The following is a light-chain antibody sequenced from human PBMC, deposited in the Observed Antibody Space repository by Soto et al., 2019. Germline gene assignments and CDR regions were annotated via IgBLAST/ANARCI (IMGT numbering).Light chain of an antibody. CDR3: QQDGSSPKT. CDR1: QSVSSSY. CDR2: AAS. V-gene: IGKV3-20*01. J-gene: IGKJ1*01. Sequence: EIVLTQSPGTLSLSPGERATLSCRASQSVSSSYLAWYQQKPGQAPRLLIYAASTRATGIPDRFSGSGSGTDFTLTISRLEPEDFAVYYCQQDGSSPKTFGQGTKVDI.